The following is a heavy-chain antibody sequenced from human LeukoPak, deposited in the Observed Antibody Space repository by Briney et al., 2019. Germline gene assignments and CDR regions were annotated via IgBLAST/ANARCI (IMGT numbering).Heavy chain of an antibody. D-gene: IGHD3-10*01. V-gene: IGHV4-4*07. CDR1: GGSISSYY. Sequence: ASETLSLTCTVSGGSISSYYWSWIRQPAGKGLEWIGRIYTSGSTNHNPSLKSRVTMSLDTSKNQFSLKLSSVTAADKAVYYCARGPGGSGSYGAFDIWGQGTMVTVSS. CDR2: IYTSGST. J-gene: IGHJ3*02. CDR3: ARGPGGSGSYGAFDI.